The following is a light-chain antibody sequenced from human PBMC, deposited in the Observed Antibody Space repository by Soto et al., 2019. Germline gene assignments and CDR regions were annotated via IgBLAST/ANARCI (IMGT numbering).Light chain of an antibody. CDR1: SGHSSYA. CDR3: QTWGTDIHVV. V-gene: IGLV4-69*02. CDR2: VNSDGSH. J-gene: IGLJ2*01. Sequence: QPVLTQLPSASASLGASVKLTCTLSSGHSSYAIAWHQQQPEKGPRYLMKVNSDGSHIKGDGIPDRFSGFSSGAERYLTISSLQSEDEADYYCQTWGTDIHVVFGGGTKLTVL.